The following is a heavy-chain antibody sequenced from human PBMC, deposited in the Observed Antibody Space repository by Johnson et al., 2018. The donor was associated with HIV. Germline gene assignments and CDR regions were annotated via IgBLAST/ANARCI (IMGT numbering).Heavy chain of an antibody. CDR2: INGDGSRS. CDR1: GFTFSSYA. J-gene: IGHJ3*01. D-gene: IGHD3-22*01. V-gene: IGHV3-74*02. CDR3: ARGAYYYLI. Sequence: VQLVESGGGLVQPGGSLRLSCAASGFTFSSYAMSWVRQAPGTGLVWVSRINGDGSRSTYADSVKGRFTIARDNAKNTLYLEMKSLRSEDTAVYYCARGAYYYLIWGQGTMVTVSS.